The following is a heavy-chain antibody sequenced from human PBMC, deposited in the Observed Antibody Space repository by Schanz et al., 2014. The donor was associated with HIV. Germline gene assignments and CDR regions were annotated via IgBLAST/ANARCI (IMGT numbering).Heavy chain of an antibody. CDR2: ISYDGRNK. CDR1: GFTFNNYG. Sequence: ESGGGVVQPGRSLRLSCAASGFTFNNYGIHWVRQAPGKGLEWMGVISYDGRNKYYADSVKGRFTISRDNSKNTLYLQMKSLRREDTAVYFCAKDRNYYDDKYLGKGNYYYYYGMDVWGQGTTVTVSS. J-gene: IGHJ6*02. V-gene: IGHV3-30*18. D-gene: IGHD3-22*01. CDR3: AKDRNYYDDKYLGKGNYYYYYGMDV.